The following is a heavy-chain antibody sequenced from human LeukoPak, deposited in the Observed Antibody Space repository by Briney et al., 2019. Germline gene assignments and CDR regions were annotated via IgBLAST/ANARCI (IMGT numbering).Heavy chain of an antibody. CDR1: GFSLTTSGMG. D-gene: IGHD3-3*01. J-gene: IGHJ4*02. V-gene: IGHV2-5*01. Sequence: SGPTLVNPTQTLTLTCTLSGFSLTTSGMGVGWVRQPPGKALEWLGMVYWNDNTFYSPSLRNRLTITKDTSKNQVFLTLTHMDPVDTATFYCAHQRTVSGYSRPFEHWGQGVLVTVSS. CDR3: AHQRTVSGYSRPFEH. CDR2: VYWNDNT.